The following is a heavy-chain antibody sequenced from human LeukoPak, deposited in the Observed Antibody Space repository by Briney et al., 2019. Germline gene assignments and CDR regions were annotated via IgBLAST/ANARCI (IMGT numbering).Heavy chain of an antibody. CDR1: GGTFSSYA. Sequence: SVKVSCKASGGTFSSYAISWGRQAPGQGLEWMGRIIPIFGIANYAQKFQGRVTITADKSTSTAYMELSSLRSEDTAVYYCARMVDSSGPDIDYWGQGTLVTVSS. V-gene: IGHV1-69*04. CDR2: IIPIFGIA. D-gene: IGHD3-22*01. CDR3: ARMVDSSGPDIDY. J-gene: IGHJ4*02.